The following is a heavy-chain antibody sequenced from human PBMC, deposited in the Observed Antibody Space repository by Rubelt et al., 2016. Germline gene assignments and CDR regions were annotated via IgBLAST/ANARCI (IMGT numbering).Heavy chain of an antibody. CDR2: IYYTGST. J-gene: IGHJ5*02. V-gene: IGHV4-39*07. Sequence: QLQLQESGPGLVKPSETLSLTCTVSGGSITSSSYYWGWIRQPPGKGLEWIGSIYYTGSTYYNPSLKRRVTISIETPKNQFSLKRSSVTAADTAGYYCARVGGYSDGQGWFDPWGQGTLVTVSS. D-gene: IGHD5-18*01. CDR1: GGSITSSSYY. CDR3: ARVGGYSDGQGWFDP.